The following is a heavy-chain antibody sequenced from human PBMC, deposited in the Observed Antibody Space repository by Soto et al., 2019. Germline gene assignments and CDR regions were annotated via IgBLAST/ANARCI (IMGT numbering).Heavy chain of an antibody. V-gene: IGHV4-31*03. D-gene: IGHD3-10*01. CDR2: IYYSGST. CDR1: GGSISSGGYY. CDR3: ARGVTLVRGVIHTPYFDY. Sequence: SETMSLTCTVSGGSISSGGYYWSWIRQHPGKGLKWIGYIYYSGSTYYNPSLKSRVTISVDTSKNQFSLKLSSVTAADTAVYYCARGVTLVRGVIHTPYFDYWGQGALVTVSS. J-gene: IGHJ4*02.